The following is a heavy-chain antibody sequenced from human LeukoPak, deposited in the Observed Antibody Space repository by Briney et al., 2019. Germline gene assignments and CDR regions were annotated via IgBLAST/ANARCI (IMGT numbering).Heavy chain of an antibody. J-gene: IGHJ6*03. CDR2: ISGSGGST. CDR1: GFTFSSYG. Sequence: PGGTLRLSCAASGFTFSSYGMSWVRQAPGKGLGWVSAISGSGGSTYYADSVKGRFTISRDNSKNTLYLQMNSLRAEDTAVYYCASYGSGSYYRVDYMDVWGKGTTVTVSS. CDR3: ASYGSGSYYRVDYMDV. V-gene: IGHV3-23*01. D-gene: IGHD3-10*01.